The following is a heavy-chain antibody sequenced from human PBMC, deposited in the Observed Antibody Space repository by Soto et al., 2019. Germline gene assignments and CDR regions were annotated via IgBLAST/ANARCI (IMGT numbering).Heavy chain of an antibody. D-gene: IGHD6-6*01. Sequence: QLQLQESGPGLVKPSQTLSLTCTVSGGSISSGGYYWSWIRQHPGKGLEWIGYIYYSGSTYYNPSLKSRVTISVDTSKNQFCLKLSSVTAADTAVYYCARVWGIAARQGPLTFDYWGQGTLVTVSS. J-gene: IGHJ4*02. V-gene: IGHV4-31*03. CDR2: IYYSGST. CDR1: GGSISSGGYY. CDR3: ARVWGIAARQGPLTFDY.